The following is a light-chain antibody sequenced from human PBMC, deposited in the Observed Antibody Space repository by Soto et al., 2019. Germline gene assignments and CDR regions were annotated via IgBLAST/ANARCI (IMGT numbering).Light chain of an antibody. V-gene: IGKV4-1*01. J-gene: IGKJ2*01. CDR2: WAS. CDR1: QSVLYSSSNKNY. Sequence: DIVMTQPPDSLAVSLGERATINCKSSQSVLYSSSNKNYLAWYQHRPGQPPKLLIYWASTRESGVPDRFSGSGSGTDFTLTISGLQAEDVAVYSCQQYYSLPYTFGQGTKLEIK. CDR3: QQYYSLPYT.